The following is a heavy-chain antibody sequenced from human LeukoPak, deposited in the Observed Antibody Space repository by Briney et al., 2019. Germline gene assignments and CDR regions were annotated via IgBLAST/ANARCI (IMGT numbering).Heavy chain of an antibody. V-gene: IGHV1-24*01. CDR2: FDPEDGET. J-gene: IGHJ4*02. Sequence: ASVKVSCKVSGYTLTELSMHWVRQAPGKGLEWMGGFDPEDGETIYAQKFQGRVTMTRNTSISTAYMELSSLRSEDTAVYYCARVSYSSSFDYWGQGTLVTVSS. CDR3: ARVSYSSSFDY. CDR1: GYTLTELS. D-gene: IGHD6-13*01.